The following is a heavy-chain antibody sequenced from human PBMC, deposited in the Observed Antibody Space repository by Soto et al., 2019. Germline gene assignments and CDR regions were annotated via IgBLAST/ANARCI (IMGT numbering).Heavy chain of an antibody. CDR3: ARLNYGDYGDYFDY. Sequence: QLQLQESGQGLVKPSETLSLTCTVSGGSISSSSYYWGWIRQPPGKGLEWIGSIYYSGSTYYNPSLKSRVTISVATSKNQFSLKLSSVTAADTAVYYCARLNYGDYGDYFDYWGQGTLVTVSS. CDR1: GGSISSSSYY. J-gene: IGHJ4*02. CDR2: IYYSGST. V-gene: IGHV4-39*01. D-gene: IGHD4-17*01.